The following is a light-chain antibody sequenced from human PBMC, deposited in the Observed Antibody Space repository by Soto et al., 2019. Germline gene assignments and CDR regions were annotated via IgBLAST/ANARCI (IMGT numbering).Light chain of an antibody. J-gene: IGLJ1*01. V-gene: IGLV2-14*01. Sequence: QSALTQPASVSGSPGQSITISCTGTSSDVGSYHYVSWFQQHPGKAPKLIIFEVSDRPSGVSTRFSGSKSGDTASLTISGLQADDEADYYCSSYTSGRDVYXFGGGNKVTV. CDR3: SSYTSGRDVYX. CDR1: SSDVGSYHY. CDR2: EVS.